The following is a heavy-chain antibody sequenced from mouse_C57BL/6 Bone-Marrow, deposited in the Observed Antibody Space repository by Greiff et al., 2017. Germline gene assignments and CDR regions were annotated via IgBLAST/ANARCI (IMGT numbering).Heavy chain of an antibody. J-gene: IGHJ2*01. CDR1: GFTFSDYY. Sequence: EVMLVESEGGLVQPGSSMKLSCTASGFTFSDYYMAWVRQVPEKGLEWVANINYDGSSTYYLDSLKSRFIISRDNAKNILDLQMSSLKAEDTATYYCARADGYYAYYFDYWGQGTTLTVSS. D-gene: IGHD2-3*01. CDR2: INYDGSST. V-gene: IGHV5-16*01. CDR3: ARADGYYAYYFDY.